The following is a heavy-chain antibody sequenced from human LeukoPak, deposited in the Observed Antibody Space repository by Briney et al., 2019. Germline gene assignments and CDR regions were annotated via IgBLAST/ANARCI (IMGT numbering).Heavy chain of an antibody. Sequence: GGSLRLSCAASGFIFNNYEMNWVRQAPGKGLEWVSYISISGRSIYYADSVKGRFTISRDNSKNTLYLQMNSLRAEETAVYYCARGPSGYHNTGGQGTLVTVSS. CDR2: ISISGRSI. J-gene: IGHJ4*02. V-gene: IGHV3-48*03. CDR1: GFIFNNYE. CDR3: ARGPSGYHNT. D-gene: IGHD5-12*01.